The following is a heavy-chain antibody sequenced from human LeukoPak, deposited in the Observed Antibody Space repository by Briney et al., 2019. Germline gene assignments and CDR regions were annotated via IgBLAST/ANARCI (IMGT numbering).Heavy chain of an antibody. J-gene: IGHJ3*02. CDR2: IYYSGST. CDR1: GGSFSGYY. Sequence: PSETLSLTCAVYGGSFSGYYWSWIRQPPGKGLEWIGYIYYSGSTNYNPSLKSRVTISVDTSKNQFSLKLSSVTAADTAVYYCAREGASTVTTDAFDIWGQGTMVTVSS. CDR3: AREGASTVTTDAFDI. V-gene: IGHV4-59*01. D-gene: IGHD4-17*01.